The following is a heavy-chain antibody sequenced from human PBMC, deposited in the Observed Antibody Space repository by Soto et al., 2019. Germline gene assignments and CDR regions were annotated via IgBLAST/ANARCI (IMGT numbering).Heavy chain of an antibody. V-gene: IGHV1-69*12. CDR3: ARDEGPTYCGGDCYSKYFQH. CDR1: GGTFSSYA. D-gene: IGHD2-21*02. J-gene: IGHJ1*01. CDR2: IIPIFGTA. Sequence: QVQLVQSGAEVKKPGSSVKVSCKASGGTFSSYAISWVRQAPGQGLEWMGGIIPIFGTANYAQKFQGRVTITADEATSTAYMELSSLRSEDTAVYYCARDEGPTYCGGDCYSKYFQHWGQGTLVTVSS.